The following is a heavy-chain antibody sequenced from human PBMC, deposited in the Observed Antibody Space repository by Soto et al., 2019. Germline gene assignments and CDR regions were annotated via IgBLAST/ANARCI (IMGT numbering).Heavy chain of an antibody. D-gene: IGHD2-21*02. CDR1: GFSFSSYS. V-gene: IGHV3-48*02. Sequence: EVQLVESGGGLVRPGQSLRLSCAGSGFSFSSYSMTWVRQAPGKGLEWIAFISYDRQIIYYADSMKGRFTISRDNAKRSLYLKISSLRDYASAVYFCASQGSYGGAWFAYWGQGTLVTVSS. CDR3: ASQGSYGGAWFAY. CDR2: ISYDRQII. J-gene: IGHJ4*02.